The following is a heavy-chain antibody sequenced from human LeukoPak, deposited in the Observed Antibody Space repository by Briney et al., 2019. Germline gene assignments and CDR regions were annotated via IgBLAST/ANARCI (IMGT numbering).Heavy chain of an antibody. D-gene: IGHD3-10*01. Sequence: PSETLSLTCAVYGGSFSGYYWSWIRQPPGKGLEWIREINHSGSTNYNPSLKSRVTISVDTSKNQFSLKLSSVTAADTAVYYCARSGITMVRGVIIANRVLDYWGQGTLVTVSS. J-gene: IGHJ4*02. CDR1: GGSFSGYY. V-gene: IGHV4-34*01. CDR2: INHSGST. CDR3: ARSGITMVRGVIIANRVLDY.